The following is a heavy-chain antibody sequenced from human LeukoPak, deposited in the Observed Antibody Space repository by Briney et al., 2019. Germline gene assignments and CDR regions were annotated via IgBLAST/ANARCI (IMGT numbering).Heavy chain of an antibody. V-gene: IGHV4-61*02. D-gene: IGHD1-7*01. CDR3: ARVPYNWNYGYFDY. CDR1: GGSISSGSYY. Sequence: PSQTLSLTCTVSGGSISSGSYYWSWIRQPAGKGLEWIGRIYTSGSTNCNPSLKSRVTISVDTSKNQFSLKLSSVTAADTAVYYCARVPYNWNYGYFDYWGQGTLVTASS. J-gene: IGHJ4*02. CDR2: IYTSGST.